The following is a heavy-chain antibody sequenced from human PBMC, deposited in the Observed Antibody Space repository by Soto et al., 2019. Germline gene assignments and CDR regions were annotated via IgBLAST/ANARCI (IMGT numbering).Heavy chain of an antibody. CDR1: GFTFTSSA. V-gene: IGHV1-58*01. D-gene: IGHD3-22*01. Sequence: SVKVSCKASGFTFTSSAVQWVRQARGQRLEWIGWIVVGSGNTNYAQKFQERVTITRDMSTSTAYMELSSLRSEDTVVYYCAAEKGPYYYDSSGSGSFDYWGQGTLVTVSS. CDR3: AAEKGPYYYDSSGSGSFDY. CDR2: IVVGSGNT. J-gene: IGHJ4*02.